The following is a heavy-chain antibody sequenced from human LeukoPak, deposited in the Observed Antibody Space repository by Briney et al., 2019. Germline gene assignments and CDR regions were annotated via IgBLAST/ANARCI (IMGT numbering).Heavy chain of an antibody. CDR2: VYPDDSDI. D-gene: IGHD6-13*01. CDR1: GYSVTNYW. V-gene: IGHV5-51*01. CDR3: ARRAVAAGYFEF. Sequence: GESLKISCKASGYSVTNYWIAWVRQMPGECLEWMGMVYPDDSDIRYSPSFEGQVTISADKSLSTAYLQWSSLKASDTAVYYCARRAVAAGYFEFWGQGSPVTVSS. J-gene: IGHJ4*02.